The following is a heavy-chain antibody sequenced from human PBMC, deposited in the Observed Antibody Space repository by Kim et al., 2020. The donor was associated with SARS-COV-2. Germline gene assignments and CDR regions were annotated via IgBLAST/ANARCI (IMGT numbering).Heavy chain of an antibody. D-gene: IGHD5-12*01. CDR1: GYTFTSYY. V-gene: IGHV1-46*01. CDR2: INPSGGST. J-gene: IGHJ4*02. Sequence: ASVKVSCKASGYTFTSYYMHWVRQAPGQGLEWMGIINPSGGSTSYAQKFQGRVTMTRDTSTSTVYMELSSLRSEDTAVYYCAPSMGPHIVATTWGQGTLVTVSS. CDR3: APSMGPHIVATT.